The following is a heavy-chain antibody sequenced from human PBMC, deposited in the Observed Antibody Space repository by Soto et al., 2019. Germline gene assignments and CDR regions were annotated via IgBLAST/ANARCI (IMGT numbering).Heavy chain of an antibody. J-gene: IGHJ3*02. CDR1: GFTFSSYT. Sequence: EVQLVESGGGLVKPGGSLRLSCAASGFTFSSYTMNWVRQAPGKGLEWVSFISSSGTYTYYADSLKGRFTISRDNAKDSLYLQMNSLRAEDTAVYYWARKKGDPFDIWGQGTMVTVSS. V-gene: IGHV3-21*01. CDR2: ISSSGTYT. CDR3: ARKKGDPFDI.